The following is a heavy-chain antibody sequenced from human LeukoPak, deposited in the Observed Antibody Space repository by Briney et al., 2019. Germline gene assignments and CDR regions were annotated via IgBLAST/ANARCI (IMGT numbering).Heavy chain of an antibody. CDR3: GTLLTNGPFDY. CDR1: GYTFTGYY. Sequence: ASVKVSCKASGYTFTGYYMHWARQAPGQGLEWMGWIYPNSGATKYAQKFQGRVTMTRDTSISTAYMELSRLRSDDTAVYYCGTLLTNGPFDYWGQGSLVTVSS. D-gene: IGHD3-9*01. V-gene: IGHV1-2*02. CDR2: IYPNSGAT. J-gene: IGHJ4*02.